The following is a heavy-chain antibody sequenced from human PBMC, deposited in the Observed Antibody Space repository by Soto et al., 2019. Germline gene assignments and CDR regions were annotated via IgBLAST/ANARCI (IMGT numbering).Heavy chain of an antibody. D-gene: IGHD2-15*01. CDR2: ISYDGTNK. CDR1: GFPFSSYA. J-gene: IGHJ4*02. CDR3: ASSQYCSVGSCYSN. Sequence: QVQLVESGGGVVQPGRSLRLSCAASGFPFSSYAMHWVRQVPGKGLEWVALISYDGTNKYYADSVKGRFTISRDNSKNTLYLQMNSLRAEDTAVSYCASSQYCSVGSCYSNWGQGTLVNVSS. V-gene: IGHV3-30-3*01.